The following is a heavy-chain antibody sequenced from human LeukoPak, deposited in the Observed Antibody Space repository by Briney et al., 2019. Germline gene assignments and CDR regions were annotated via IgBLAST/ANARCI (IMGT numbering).Heavy chain of an antibody. CDR1: GGSFSGYY. V-gene: IGHV4-34*01. J-gene: IGHJ3*02. CDR2: INHSGST. D-gene: IGHD3-22*01. Sequence: PSETLSLTCAVYGGSFSGYYWAWIRQPPGKGLEWIGEINHSGSTTYNPSLKSRVSISVDTSKNQFSLKLSSVTAADTAVYYCARHVRDYYDSSGYWGDDAFDIWGQGTMVTVSS. CDR3: ARHVRDYYDSSGYWGDDAFDI.